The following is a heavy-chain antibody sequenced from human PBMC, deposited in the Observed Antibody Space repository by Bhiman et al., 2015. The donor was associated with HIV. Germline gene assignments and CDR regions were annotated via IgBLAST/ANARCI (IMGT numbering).Heavy chain of an antibody. CDR2: ISSSSSTI. CDR3: ARGGQPDRGFDDY. CDR1: GFTFSSYS. J-gene: IGHJ4*02. V-gene: IGHV3-48*01. D-gene: IGHD3-9*01. Sequence: EVQLVESGGGLVQPGGSLRLSCAASGFTFSSYSMNWVRQAPGKGLEWVSYISSSSSTIYYADSVKGRFTISRDNAKNSLYLQMNSLRAEDTAVYYCARGGQPDRGFDDYWGQGTLVTVSS.